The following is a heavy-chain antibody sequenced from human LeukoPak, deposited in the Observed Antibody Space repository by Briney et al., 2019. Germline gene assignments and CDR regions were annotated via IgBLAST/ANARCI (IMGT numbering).Heavy chain of an antibody. J-gene: IGHJ4*02. Sequence: PGGSLRLSCAASGFTVSSNYMSWVRQAPGKGLEWVSVIYSGGSTYYADSVKGRFTISRDNSKNTLYLQMNSLRAEDTAVYYCAKDLEEGSSSWYFDYWGQGTLVTVSS. CDR3: AKDLEEGSSSWYFDY. V-gene: IGHV3-53*05. D-gene: IGHD6-13*01. CDR1: GFTVSSNY. CDR2: IYSGGST.